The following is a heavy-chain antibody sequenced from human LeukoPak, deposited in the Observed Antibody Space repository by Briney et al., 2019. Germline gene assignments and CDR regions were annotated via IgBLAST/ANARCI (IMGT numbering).Heavy chain of an antibody. CDR2: IYPGDSDT. CDR3: ARGAWLRSNNNNCFDP. V-gene: IGHV5-51*01. J-gene: IGHJ5*02. CDR1: GYSFTSYW. D-gene: IGHD5-12*01. Sequence: GESLKISCKGSGYSFTSYWIGWVRQMPGKGLEWMGIIYPGDSDTKYSPSFQGQVTISADKSISTAYLQWSSLKASDTAMYYCARGAWLRSNNNNCFDPWGQGTLVTVSS.